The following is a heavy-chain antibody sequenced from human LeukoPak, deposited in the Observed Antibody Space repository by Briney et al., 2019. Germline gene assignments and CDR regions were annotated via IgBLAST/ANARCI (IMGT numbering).Heavy chain of an antibody. CDR2: INYSGNT. CDR1: GWSFSGYY. D-gene: IGHD5-18*01. Sequence: SETLSLTCAVYGWSFSGYYWSWIRQSPGKGLEWIGEINYSGNTDYNPSLKSRVTISVDTSKNQFSLKLSSVTAADTAVYYCARRTAMAYYYYMDVWGKGTTVTVSS. CDR3: ARRTAMAYYYYMDV. V-gene: IGHV4-34*01. J-gene: IGHJ6*03.